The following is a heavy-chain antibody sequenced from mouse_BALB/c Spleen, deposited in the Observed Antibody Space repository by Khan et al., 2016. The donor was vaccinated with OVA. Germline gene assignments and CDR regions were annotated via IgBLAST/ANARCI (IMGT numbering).Heavy chain of an antibody. CDR1: GFSLTNYG. Sequence: QVQLKESGPGLVAPSQSLSITCTISGFSLTNYGVHWVRQPPGKGLEWLVVIWSDGSTTYNSALKSRPTISKDNSKSQVFLNMNSLQTDDTAVYFCARQPYYHYNIMDYWGQGTSVTVSS. D-gene: IGHD2-10*01. CDR2: IWSDGST. CDR3: ARQPYYHYNIMDY. V-gene: IGHV2-6-1*01. J-gene: IGHJ4*01.